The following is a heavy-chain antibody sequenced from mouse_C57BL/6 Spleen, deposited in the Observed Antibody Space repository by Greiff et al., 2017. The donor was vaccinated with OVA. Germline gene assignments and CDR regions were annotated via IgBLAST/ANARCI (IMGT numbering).Heavy chain of an antibody. CDR1: GYTFTSYW. V-gene: IGHV1-64*01. CDR3: ARKTYYSNWYFDV. Sequence: QVQLQQPGAELVKPGASVQLSCKASGYTFTSYWMHWVKQRPGQGLEWIGMIHPNSGSTNYNEKFKSKATLTVDKSSSTAYMQLSSLTSEDSAVYYCARKTYYSNWYFDVWGTGTTVTVSS. CDR2: IHPNSGST. D-gene: IGHD2-5*01. J-gene: IGHJ1*03.